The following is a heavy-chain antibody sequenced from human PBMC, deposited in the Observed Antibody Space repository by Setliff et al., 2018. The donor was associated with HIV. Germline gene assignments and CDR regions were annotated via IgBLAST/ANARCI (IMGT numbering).Heavy chain of an antibody. D-gene: IGHD3-16*01. J-gene: IGHJ4*02. CDR2: IYYSGST. Sequence: PSETLSLTCTVSGGSISSHYWSWIRQPPGKGLEWIGSIYYSGSTNYNPSLKSRVTISVDTSKNQLSLKLSSVTAADTAVYYCAIQKAMTPRGERYYFDYWGQGTLVTVSS. CDR1: GGSISSHY. V-gene: IGHV4-59*11. CDR3: AIQKAMTPRGERYYFDY.